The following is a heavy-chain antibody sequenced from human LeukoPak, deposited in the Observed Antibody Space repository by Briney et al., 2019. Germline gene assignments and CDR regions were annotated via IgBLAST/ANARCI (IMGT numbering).Heavy chain of an antibody. CDR3: ARDQTDCSSTSCYNFHYGMDV. J-gene: IGHJ6*02. V-gene: IGHV1-69*05. CDR1: GGTFSSYA. CDR2: IIPIFGTT. D-gene: IGHD2-2*02. Sequence: SVKVSCKASGGTFSSYAISWVRQAPGQGLEWMGGIIPIFGTTNYAQKFQGRVTMTRDTSTSTVYMELSSLRSEDTAVYYCARDQTDCSSTSCYNFHYGMDVWGQGTTVTVSS.